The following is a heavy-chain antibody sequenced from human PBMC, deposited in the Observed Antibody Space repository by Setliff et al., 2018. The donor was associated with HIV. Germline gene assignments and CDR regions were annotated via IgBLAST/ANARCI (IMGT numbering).Heavy chain of an antibody. J-gene: IGHJ4*02. Sequence: SETLSLTCTVSDGSVSSTGYYWSWLRQHPGKGLEWIGNIYYSGSTNYNPSLRSRLTISLDTSNTQFSLKLSSVTAADTAVYFCAREKYKFGYQVYFFDSWGQGTLVTVS. CDR3: AREKYKFGYQVYFFDS. CDR1: DGSVSSTGYY. CDR2: IYYSGST. D-gene: IGHD5-12*01. V-gene: IGHV4-31*03.